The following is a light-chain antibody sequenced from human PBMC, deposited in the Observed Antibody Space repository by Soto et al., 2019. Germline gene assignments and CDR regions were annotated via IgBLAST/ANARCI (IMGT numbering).Light chain of an antibody. CDR1: QSISTW. Sequence: DIQMTQSPSTLSASVGDRVTITCRASQSISTWLAWYQQKPGKAPKLLIYKASSLEGGVPSRFNGSGSGTEFTLTISSLQPDDFATYYCKQYINRWTFGQRTKVDIK. J-gene: IGKJ1*01. V-gene: IGKV1-5*03. CDR3: KQYINRWT. CDR2: KAS.